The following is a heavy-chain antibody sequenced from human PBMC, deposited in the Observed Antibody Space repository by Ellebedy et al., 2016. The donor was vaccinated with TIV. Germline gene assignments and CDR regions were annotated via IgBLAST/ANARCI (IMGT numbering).Heavy chain of an antibody. CDR3: TTPMDSGSYGDYFDY. D-gene: IGHD1-26*01. J-gene: IGHJ4*02. CDR1: GFTFSSYA. CDR2: IKSKTDGGTT. V-gene: IGHV3-15*01. Sequence: PGGSLRLSCAASGFTFSSYAMTCVRQAPGQGLEWVGRIKSKTDGGTTDYAAPVKGRFTISRDDSKNTRYLQMNSLKTEDTALYYCTTPMDSGSYGDYFDYWGQGTLVTVSS.